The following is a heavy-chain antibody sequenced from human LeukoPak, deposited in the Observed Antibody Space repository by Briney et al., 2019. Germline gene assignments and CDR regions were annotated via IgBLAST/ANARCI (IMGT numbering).Heavy chain of an antibody. V-gene: IGHV4-34*01. Sequence: SETLSLTCTVSGGSISSYYWSWIRQPPGKGLEWIGEINHSGSTNYNPSLKSRVTISVDTSKNQFSLKLSSVTAADTAVYYCAARYGSGTPNWFDPWGQGTLVTVSS. CDR1: GGSISSYY. J-gene: IGHJ5*02. D-gene: IGHD3-10*01. CDR2: INHSGST. CDR3: AARYGSGTPNWFDP.